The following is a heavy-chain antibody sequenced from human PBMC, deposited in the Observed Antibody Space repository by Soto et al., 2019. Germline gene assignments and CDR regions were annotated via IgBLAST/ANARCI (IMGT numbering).Heavy chain of an antibody. V-gene: IGHV3-23*01. CDR2: ISGSGGST. CDR1: GFTFSSYA. J-gene: IGHJ4*02. CDR3: AKPLRFLEWLLFGY. D-gene: IGHD3-3*01. Sequence: LRLSCAASGFTFSSYAMSWVRQAPGKGLEWVSAISGSGGSTYYADSVKGRFTISRDNSKNTLYLQMNSLRAEDTAVYYCAKPLRFLEWLLFGYWGQGTLVTVSS.